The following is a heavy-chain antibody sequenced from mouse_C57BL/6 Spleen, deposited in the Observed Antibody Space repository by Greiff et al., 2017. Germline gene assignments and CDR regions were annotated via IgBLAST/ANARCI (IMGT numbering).Heavy chain of an antibody. Sequence: VQLQQSGAELVKPGASVKLSCTASGFNIKDYYMNWVKQRTEQGLEWIGRIDPEDGETKYAPKFQGKATLTADTSSNTSYLQLSSLTSEDTAVYYCARGTTVALDYWGQGTTLTVSS. J-gene: IGHJ2*01. D-gene: IGHD1-1*01. CDR1: GFNIKDYY. V-gene: IGHV14-2*01. CDR2: IDPEDGET. CDR3: ARGTTVALDY.